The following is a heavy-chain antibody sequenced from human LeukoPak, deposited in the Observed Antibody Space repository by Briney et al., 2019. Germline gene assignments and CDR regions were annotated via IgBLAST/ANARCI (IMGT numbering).Heavy chain of an antibody. J-gene: IGHJ4*02. V-gene: IGHV3-30*01. Sequence: GGSLRLSCAASGFTFRSYWMHWVRQAPGKGLEWVAIISYDGSNKYYADSVKGRFTISRDNSKNTLYLQMNSLRAEDTAVYYCARERGTNYDYWGQGTLVIVSS. CDR2: ISYDGSNK. D-gene: IGHD4/OR15-4a*01. CDR3: ARERGTNYDY. CDR1: GFTFRSYW.